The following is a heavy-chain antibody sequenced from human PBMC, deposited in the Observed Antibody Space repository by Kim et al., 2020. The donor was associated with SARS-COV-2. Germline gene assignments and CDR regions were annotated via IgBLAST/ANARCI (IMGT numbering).Heavy chain of an antibody. V-gene: IGHV4-31*03. Sequence: SKTLSLTCTVSGGSISSGGYYWSWIRQHPGKGLEWIGYIYYSGSTYYNPSLKSRVTISVDTSKNQFSLKLSSVTAADKAVYYCARKGGVSSGYIYDYWGQGTLVTVSS. CDR1: GGSISSGGYY. CDR3: ARKGGVSSGYIYDY. CDR2: IYYSGST. J-gene: IGHJ4*02. D-gene: IGHD3-22*01.